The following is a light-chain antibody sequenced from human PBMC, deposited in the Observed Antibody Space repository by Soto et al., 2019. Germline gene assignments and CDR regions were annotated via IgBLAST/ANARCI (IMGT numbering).Light chain of an antibody. CDR2: KAS. V-gene: IGKV1-5*03. Sequence: DIQMTQSPSTLSASVGDRVTITCRASQSISSWLAWYQQKPGKAPKLLIYKASSLESGVPSRFSGSGSGTEFTLTISSLQPDDVATYYCHQYQSYLWTFGQGTQ. CDR3: HQYQSYLWT. CDR1: QSISSW. J-gene: IGKJ1*01.